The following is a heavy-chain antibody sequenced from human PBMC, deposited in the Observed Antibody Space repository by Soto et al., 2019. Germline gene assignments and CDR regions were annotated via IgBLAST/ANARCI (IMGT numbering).Heavy chain of an antibody. CDR1: GYTLTELS. D-gene: IGHD4-4*01. V-gene: IGHV1-24*01. CDR2: FDPEDGET. CDR3: ATAGYSNRPAELTRV. Sequence: ASVKVSCKVSGYTLTELSMHWVRQAPGKGLEWMGGFDPEDGETIYAQKFQGRVTMTEDTSTDTAYMELSSLRSEDTAVYYCATAGYSNRPAELTRVWGQGTLVTVSS. J-gene: IGHJ4*02.